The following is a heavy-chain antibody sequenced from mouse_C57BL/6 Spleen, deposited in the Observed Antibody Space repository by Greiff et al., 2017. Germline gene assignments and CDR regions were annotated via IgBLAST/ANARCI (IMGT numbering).Heavy chain of an antibody. CDR2: IHPNSGST. V-gene: IGHV1-64*01. D-gene: IGHD1-1*01. CDR3: ARDISTSPERYVDY. J-gene: IGHJ2*01. Sequence: QVQLQQSGAELVKPGASVKLSCKASGYTFTSYWMHWVKQRPGQGLEWIGMIHPNSGSTNYNEKFKSKATLTVDKSSSTAYMQLSSLTSEDSAVSYGARDISTSPERYVDYWGQGTTLTVSS. CDR1: GYTFTSYW.